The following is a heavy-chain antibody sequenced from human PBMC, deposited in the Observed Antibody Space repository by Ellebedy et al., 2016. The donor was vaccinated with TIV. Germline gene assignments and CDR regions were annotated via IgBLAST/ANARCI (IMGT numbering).Heavy chain of an antibody. V-gene: IGHV3-53*04. CDR2: IYSGGST. Sequence: GESLKISCTASGFTFSDYPMSWVRQAPGKGLEWVSTIYSGGSTNYADSVKGRFTISRHSSKNMLYLQMNVLRLEDTAVYYCASPGYYGPFDHWGRGTLVTVSS. CDR1: GFTFSDYP. CDR3: ASPGYYGPFDH. D-gene: IGHD3-3*01. J-gene: IGHJ4*02.